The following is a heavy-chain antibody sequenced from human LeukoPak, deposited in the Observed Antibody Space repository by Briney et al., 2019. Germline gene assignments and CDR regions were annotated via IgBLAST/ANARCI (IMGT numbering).Heavy chain of an antibody. CDR3: ALARMVLFDY. CDR1: GFTFSSYA. Sequence: TGGSLRLSCAASGFTFSSYAMSWVRQAPGKGLEWVSAISGSGGSTYYADSVKGRFTISRDNAKNSLYLQMNSLRAEDTAVYYCALARMVLFDYWGQGTLVTVSS. CDR2: ISGSGGST. V-gene: IGHV3-23*01. D-gene: IGHD3-10*01. J-gene: IGHJ4*02.